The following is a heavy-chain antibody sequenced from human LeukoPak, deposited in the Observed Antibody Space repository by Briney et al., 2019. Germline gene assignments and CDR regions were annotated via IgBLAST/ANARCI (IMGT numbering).Heavy chain of an antibody. V-gene: IGHV1-2*02. CDR2: INPNSGGT. J-gene: IGHJ6*03. Sequence: ASVKVSCKASGYTFTDYYIHWVRQAPGQGLEWMGWINPNSGGTNSAQKFQGRVTMTRDTSISTAYMELSRLRSDDTAIYYCARGGITFGGAYYTAVWGKGTTVTVSS. CDR3: ARGGITFGGAYYTAV. D-gene: IGHD3-16*01. CDR1: GYTFTDYY.